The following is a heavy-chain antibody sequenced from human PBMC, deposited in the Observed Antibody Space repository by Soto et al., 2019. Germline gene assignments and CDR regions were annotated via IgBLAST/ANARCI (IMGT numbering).Heavy chain of an antibody. CDR3: VRDGTKTLRDWFDP. V-gene: IGHV4-4*07. CDR1: GASISGFY. J-gene: IGHJ5*02. CDR2: IYATGTT. D-gene: IGHD1-1*01. Sequence: SETLSLTCTVSGASISGFYWSWMRKSAGKGLEWIGRIYATGTTDYNPSLKSRVMMSVDTSKKQFSLKLRSVTAADTAVYYCVRDGTKTLRDWFDPWGKGISVTVSS.